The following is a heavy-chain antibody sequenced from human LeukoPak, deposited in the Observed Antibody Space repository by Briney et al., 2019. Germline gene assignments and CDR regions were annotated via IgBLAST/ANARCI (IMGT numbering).Heavy chain of an antibody. J-gene: IGHJ6*03. CDR1: GGTFSSYA. CDR3: ARGRIQLRYYYYIDV. V-gene: IGHV1-69*06. D-gene: IGHD5-18*01. CDR2: IIPIFGTA. Sequence: ASVKVSCKASGGTFSSYAISWVRQAPGQGLEWMGGIIPIFGTANYAQKFQGRVTITADKSTSTAYMELSSLRSEDTAVYYCARGRIQLRYYYYIDVWGKGTTVTVSS.